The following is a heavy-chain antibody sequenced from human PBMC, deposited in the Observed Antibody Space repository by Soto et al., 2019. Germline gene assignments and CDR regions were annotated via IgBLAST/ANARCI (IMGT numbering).Heavy chain of an antibody. J-gene: IGHJ5*02. CDR1: GYTFTDYY. CDR3: ARVSPFGSSSGWFDP. D-gene: IGHD6-6*01. CDR2: INPKSGGT. Sequence: QVQLVQSGAEVKKPGASVKVSCKASGYTFTDYYMLWVRQAPGQGLEWMGWINPKSGGTNYAQKFQARVTMTRDTSFRTAYMELSRLRFDDTAVYYCARVSPFGSSSGWFDPWGQGTLVNVSS. V-gene: IGHV1-2*02.